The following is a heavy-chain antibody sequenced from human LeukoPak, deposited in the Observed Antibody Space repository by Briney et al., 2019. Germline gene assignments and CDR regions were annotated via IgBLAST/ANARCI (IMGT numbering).Heavy chain of an antibody. J-gene: IGHJ4*02. V-gene: IGHV4-39*01. CDR2: IYYSGST. Sequence: SETLSLTCTVSGGSISSSSYYWGWIRQPPGKGLEWIGSIYYSGSTYYNPSLKSRVTISVDTSKNQFSLKLSSVTAADTAVYYCARLLGCSSTSCYYFDYWGQGTLVTVSS. CDR3: ARLLGCSSTSCYYFDY. CDR1: GGSISSSSYY. D-gene: IGHD2-2*01.